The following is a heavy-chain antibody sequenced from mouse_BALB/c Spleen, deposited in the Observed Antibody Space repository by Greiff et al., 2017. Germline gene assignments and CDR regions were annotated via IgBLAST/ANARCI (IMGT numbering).Heavy chain of an antibody. CDR2: INPSTGYT. Sequence: QVQLQQSGPELVKPGASVKMSCKASGYTFTSYWMHWVKQRPGQGLEWIGYINPSTGYTEYNQKFKDKATLTADKSSSTAYMQLSSLTSEDSAVYYCARLWFAYWGQGTLVTVSA. CDR1: GYTFTSYW. J-gene: IGHJ3*01. CDR3: ARLWFAY. V-gene: IGHV1S26*01.